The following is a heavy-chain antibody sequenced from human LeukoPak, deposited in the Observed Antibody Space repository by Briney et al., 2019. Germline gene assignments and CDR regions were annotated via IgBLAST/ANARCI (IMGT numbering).Heavy chain of an antibody. V-gene: IGHV4-59*01. CDR3: AWGPNRDYFDY. Sequence: PSETLSLTCAVSLGPMPTDYWNWIRQPPGKGLEWIGHISYSGSTSYNPSLQSRVTISVDTSKNQFSLKLSSATAADTAVYYCAWGPNRDYFDYWAREPWSPSPQ. CDR2: ISYSGST. J-gene: IGHJ4*02. CDR1: LGPMPTDY. D-gene: IGHD3-16*01.